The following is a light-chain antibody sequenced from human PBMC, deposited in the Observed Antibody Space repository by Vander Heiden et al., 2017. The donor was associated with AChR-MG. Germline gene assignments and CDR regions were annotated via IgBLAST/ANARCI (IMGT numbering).Light chain of an antibody. CDR2: GGT. J-gene: IGLJ3*02. Sequence: QSALTQPASVSGSPGQSLTISFTGTSSDGGSYYLGSWYQQHPSKDHKLIISGGTRRPSEVSNRCSGSKSGNTAALTISGLQAEDEADYDCCSYAGSTTMFGGGTKVTVL. CDR1: SSDGGSYYL. V-gene: IGLV2-23*01. CDR3: CSYAGSTTM.